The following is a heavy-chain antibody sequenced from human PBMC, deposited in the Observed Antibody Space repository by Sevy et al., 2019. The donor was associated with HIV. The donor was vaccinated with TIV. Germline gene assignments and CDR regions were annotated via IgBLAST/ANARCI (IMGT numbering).Heavy chain of an antibody. D-gene: IGHD3-3*01. Sequence: GGSLRLSCAASGFTFSSDVMNWVPQAPGKGLEWVSVISDGGTTTYYADSVRGRFTISRDDSKNSLYLQMNSLRGEDTAVYYCARRQLGGSNGYFDSWGQGTLVTVSS. CDR3: ARRQLGGSNGYFDS. J-gene: IGHJ4*02. CDR1: GFTFSSDV. V-gene: IGHV3-23*01. CDR2: ISDGGTTT.